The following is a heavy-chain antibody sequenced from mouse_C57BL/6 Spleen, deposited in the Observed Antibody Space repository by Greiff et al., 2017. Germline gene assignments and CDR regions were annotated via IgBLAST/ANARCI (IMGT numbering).Heavy chain of an antibody. D-gene: IGHD3-1*01. Sequence: EVQLQESGPELVKPGDSVKISCKASGYSFTGYFMNWVMQSHGKSLEWIGRINPYNGDTFYNQKFKGKATLTVDKSSSTAHMELRSLTSEDSAVYYCARGLLRGDYAMDDWGQGTSVTVSS. CDR3: ARGLLRGDYAMDD. V-gene: IGHV1-20*01. J-gene: IGHJ4*01. CDR2: INPYNGDT. CDR1: GYSFTGYF.